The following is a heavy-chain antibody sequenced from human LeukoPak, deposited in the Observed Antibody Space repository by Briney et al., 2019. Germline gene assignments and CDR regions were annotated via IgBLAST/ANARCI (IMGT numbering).Heavy chain of an antibody. Sequence: SETLSLTCSVSGASISNSTYYWGWIRQPPGKGLEWIGGISYTESPYLNPSLKSRVTMSLDTSKNQFSLKLSSVTATDTAVYYCARDQDYFDTWGQGTLVTVSS. V-gene: IGHV4-39*07. CDR2: ISYTESP. D-gene: IGHD4-11*01. CDR3: ARDQDYFDT. CDR1: GASISNSTYY. J-gene: IGHJ5*02.